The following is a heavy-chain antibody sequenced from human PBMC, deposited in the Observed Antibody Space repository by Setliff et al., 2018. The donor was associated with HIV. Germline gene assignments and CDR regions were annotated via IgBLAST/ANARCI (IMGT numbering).Heavy chain of an antibody. CDR3: TRLFGSCYPEGAFDI. Sequence: GESLKISCKGSGYSFANYWIGWVRQMPGEGLEWMGIIYPGNSDTRYRPSFQGQVTVSADKSINTAYLQWSSLKASDTAMYYCTRLFGSCYPEGAFDIWGQGTMVTVSS. CDR2: IYPGNSDT. D-gene: IGHD2-15*01. CDR1: GYSFANYW. V-gene: IGHV5-51*01. J-gene: IGHJ3*02.